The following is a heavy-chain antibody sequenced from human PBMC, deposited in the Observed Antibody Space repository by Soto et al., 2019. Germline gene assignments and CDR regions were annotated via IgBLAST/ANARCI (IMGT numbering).Heavy chain of an antibody. J-gene: IGHJ3*01. CDR3: ARRGTLSGRDAFDV. Sequence: GESLKISCRGSGYYSSSYWIAWVRQMSGKGLEWLGSVYVSDSETKYSPSFQGHVTISADKYTNTAYLYWSSLKASDTAVYYCARRGTLSGRDAFDVWGEGTMVTVS. V-gene: IGHV5-51*01. CDR2: VYVSDSET. D-gene: IGHD5-12*01. CDR1: GYYSSSYW.